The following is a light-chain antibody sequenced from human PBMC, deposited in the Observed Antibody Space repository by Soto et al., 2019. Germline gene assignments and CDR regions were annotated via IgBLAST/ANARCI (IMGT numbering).Light chain of an antibody. J-gene: IGLJ2*01. CDR1: SSDVGGYNY. Sequence: QSALTQPASVSGSPGQSITISCTGTSSDVGGYNYVSWYQQHPGKAPKLIIYDVSNRPSGVSNRFSGSKSGNTASLTISGLQAEDEADDYCSSYTSSSTLDVVFGGGTKLTVL. CDR2: DVS. V-gene: IGLV2-14*01. CDR3: SSYTSSSTLDVV.